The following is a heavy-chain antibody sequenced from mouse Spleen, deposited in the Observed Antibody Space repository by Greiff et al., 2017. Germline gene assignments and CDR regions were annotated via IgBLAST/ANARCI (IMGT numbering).Heavy chain of an antibody. V-gene: IGHV3-6*01. CDR1: GYSITSGYY. D-gene: IGHD4-1*02. CDR2: ISYDGSN. CDR3: ARDPTGYYFDY. J-gene: IGHJ2*01. Sequence: EVHLVESGPGLVKPSQSLSLTCSVTGYSITSGYYWNWIRQFPGNKLEWMGYISYDGSNNYNPSLKNRISITRDTSKNQFFLKLNSVTTEDTATYYCARDPTGYYFDYWGQGTTLTVSS.